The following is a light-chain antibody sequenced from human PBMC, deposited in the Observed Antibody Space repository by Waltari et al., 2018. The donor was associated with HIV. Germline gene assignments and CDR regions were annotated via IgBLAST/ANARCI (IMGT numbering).Light chain of an antibody. J-gene: IGKJ2*01. CDR3: QQYYSTPYT. V-gene: IGKV4-1*01. CDR2: WAS. CDR1: QSVLYSSNNKNY. Sequence: DIVMTQSPDSLVVSLGERATINCKSSQSVLYSSNNKNYLAWYQQKPGQPPMRLIYWASSRESGVPDRFSGSGSGTDFTLTISSLQAEDVAVYYCQQYYSTPYTFGQGTKLEIK.